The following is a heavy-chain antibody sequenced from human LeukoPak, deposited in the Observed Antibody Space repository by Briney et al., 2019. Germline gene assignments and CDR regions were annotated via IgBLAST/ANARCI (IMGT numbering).Heavy chain of an antibody. CDR1: GGSISSSSYY. D-gene: IGHD3-10*01. J-gene: IGHJ5*02. CDR2: IYYSGST. V-gene: IGHV4-39*07. CDR3: ARDGGRITMVRGVGANWFDP. Sequence: SETLSLTCTVSGGSISSSSYYWGWIRQPPGKGLEWIGSIYYSGSTYYNPSLKSRVTISVDTSKNQFSLKLSSVTAADTAVYYCARDGGRITMVRGVGANWFDPWGQGTLVTVSS.